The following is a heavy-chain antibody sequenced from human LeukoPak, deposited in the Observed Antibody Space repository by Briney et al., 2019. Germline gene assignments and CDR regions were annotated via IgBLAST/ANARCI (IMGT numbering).Heavy chain of an antibody. Sequence: ASVKVSCKASGYTFTGYYMHWVRQAPGQGLEWMGWINPNSGGTNYAQKFQGRVTMTRDTSISTAYMELSRLRSDDTAVYYCARGYYYDSSGYFYDYYYYYYMDVWGKGTTVTVSS. D-gene: IGHD3-22*01. CDR3: ARGYYYDSSGYFYDYYYYYYMDV. CDR2: INPNSGGT. V-gene: IGHV1-2*02. J-gene: IGHJ6*03. CDR1: GYTFTGYY.